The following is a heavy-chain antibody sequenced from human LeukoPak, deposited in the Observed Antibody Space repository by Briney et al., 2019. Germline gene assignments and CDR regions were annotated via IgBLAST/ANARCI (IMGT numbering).Heavy chain of an antibody. CDR2: MNPNSGNT. Sequence: GASVKVSCKASGYTFTSYDINWVRQATGQGREWMGWMNPNSGNTGHAQKFQGRVTMTRNTSISTAYMELSSLRSEDTAVYYCARARDGYKLNWFDPWGQGTLVTVSS. CDR1: GYTFTSYD. CDR3: ARARDGYKLNWFDP. J-gene: IGHJ5*02. V-gene: IGHV1-8*01. D-gene: IGHD5-24*01.